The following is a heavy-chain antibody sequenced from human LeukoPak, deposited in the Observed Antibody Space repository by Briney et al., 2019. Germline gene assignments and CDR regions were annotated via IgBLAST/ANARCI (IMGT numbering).Heavy chain of an antibody. V-gene: IGHV4-31*03. Sequence: SQTLSLTCTVSGGSISSGGYYWRWIRQLPGKGLEWIGNIYYSGTTSYIPSLKSRLTISLDTSENQFSLKLSSVTAADTAVYYCARGSTGDKSNNWGQGTLVTVSS. J-gene: IGHJ4*02. D-gene: IGHD7-27*01. CDR3: ARGSTGDKSNN. CDR1: GGSISSGGYY. CDR2: IYYSGTT.